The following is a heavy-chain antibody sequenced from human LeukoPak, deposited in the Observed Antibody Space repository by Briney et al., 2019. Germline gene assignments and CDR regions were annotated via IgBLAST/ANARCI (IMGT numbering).Heavy chain of an antibody. V-gene: IGHV4-31*03. Sequence: PSQTLSLTCTVSGGSISSGGYYRSWIRQHPGKGLEWIGYIYYSGSTYYNPSLKSRVTISVDTSKNQFSLKLSSVTAADTAMYYCARGIGYCSSTSCENWFDPWGQGTLVTVFS. CDR2: IYYSGST. J-gene: IGHJ5*02. CDR3: ARGIGYCSSTSCENWFDP. D-gene: IGHD2-2*01. CDR1: GGSISSGGYY.